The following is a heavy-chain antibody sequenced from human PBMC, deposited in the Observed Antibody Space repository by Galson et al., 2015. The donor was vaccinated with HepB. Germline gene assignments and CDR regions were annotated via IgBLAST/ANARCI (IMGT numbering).Heavy chain of an antibody. V-gene: IGHV3-23*01. J-gene: IGHJ4*02. CDR2: ISVSGHST. CDR1: GFTFSRLG. Sequence: SLRLSCAASGFTFSRLGMTWVRQAPGKGLECVSAISVSGHSTDYADSVKGRFTISRDNSKNMLYLQMNNLRAEDTAVYYCAKGTTDIDYWGQGTQVTGSS. D-gene: IGHD1-1*01. CDR3: AKGTTDIDY.